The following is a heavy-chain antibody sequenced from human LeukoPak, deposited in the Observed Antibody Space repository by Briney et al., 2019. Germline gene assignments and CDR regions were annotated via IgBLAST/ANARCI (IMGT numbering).Heavy chain of an antibody. CDR2: ISSSSTI. CDR1: GFTFSSYS. V-gene: IGHV3-48*01. CDR3: ARDAPGYYYDSSGYYYHY. D-gene: IGHD3-22*01. Sequence: GGSLRLSCAASGFTFSSYSMNWVRQAPGKGLEWVSYISSSSTIYYADSVKGRFTISRDNAKNSLYLQMNSLRAEDTAVYYCARDAPGYYYDSSGYYYHYWGQGTLVTVSS. J-gene: IGHJ4*02.